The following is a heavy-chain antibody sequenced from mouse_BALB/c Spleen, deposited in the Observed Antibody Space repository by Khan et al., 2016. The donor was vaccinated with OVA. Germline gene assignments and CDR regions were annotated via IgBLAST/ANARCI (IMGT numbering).Heavy chain of an antibody. J-gene: IGHJ4*01. D-gene: IGHD2-3*01. CDR2: ISYSGST. CDR3: ARDGSRYNYAMDY. Sequence: EVQLKESGPGLVKPSQSLSLTCTVTGYSITSDYAWNWIRQFPGNKLDWMGYISYSGSTNYNPALKSRISITRDTSKNQFFLQLNSVTTEDTATYYCARDGSRYNYAMDYWGQGTSVTVSS. CDR1: GYSITSDYA. V-gene: IGHV3-2*02.